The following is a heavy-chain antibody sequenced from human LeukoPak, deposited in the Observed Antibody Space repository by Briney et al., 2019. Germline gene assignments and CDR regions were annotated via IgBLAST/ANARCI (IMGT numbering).Heavy chain of an antibody. J-gene: IGHJ4*02. V-gene: IGHV3-7*01. Sequence: GGSLRLSCAASGFTFSSYWMSWVCQAPGKGLEWVANIKEDGSEIYYVDSVKGRFTTSRDNAKNSLFLQMNNLRAEDTAVYYCTRDRVGTMVYWGQGTLVTVSS. CDR3: TRDRVGTMVY. CDR1: GFTFSSYW. D-gene: IGHD3-10*01. CDR2: IKEDGSEI.